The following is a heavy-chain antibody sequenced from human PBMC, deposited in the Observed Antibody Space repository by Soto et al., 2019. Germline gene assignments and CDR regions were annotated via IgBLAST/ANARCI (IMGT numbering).Heavy chain of an antibody. D-gene: IGHD2-2*01. J-gene: IGHJ6*02. CDR3: ARDGGYCTSASCYGGDYGMDV. CDR1: GGFVNSDTHS. Sequence: QVQLQESGPGRVKPSETLSLTCTVSGGFVNSDTHSWSWIRQTPGKRLEWIGFIYSGGRTKNPSLGSRVTMSVDTSKNQFSLKLRSVIVAHTAVYHCARDGGYCTSASCYGGDYGMDVWGQGTTVTVSS. V-gene: IGHV4-61*01. CDR2: IYSGGRT.